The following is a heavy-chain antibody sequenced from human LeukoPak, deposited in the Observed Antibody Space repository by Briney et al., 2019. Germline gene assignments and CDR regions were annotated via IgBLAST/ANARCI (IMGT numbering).Heavy chain of an antibody. CDR1: GFTFSSYE. CDR3: ASSPFCSSTSCYRTHFQH. Sequence: GGSLRLSCAASGFTFSSYEMNWVRQAPGKGLEWVSYISSSGSTIHYADSVKGRFTISRDNAKNSLYLQMNSLRAEDTAVYYCASSPFCSSTSCYRTHFQHWGQGTLVTVSS. V-gene: IGHV3-48*03. J-gene: IGHJ1*01. D-gene: IGHD2-2*01. CDR2: ISSSGSTI.